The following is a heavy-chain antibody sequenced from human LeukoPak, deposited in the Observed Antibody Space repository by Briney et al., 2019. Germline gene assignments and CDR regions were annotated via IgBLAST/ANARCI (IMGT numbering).Heavy chain of an antibody. CDR2: INSDGSST. D-gene: IGHD1-26*01. Sequence: GGSLRLSCAASGFIFSSYWMNWVRQAPGKGLVWVSRINSDGSSTSYADSVKGRFTISRDNAKNTLYLQMNSLRAEDTAVYYCAQEKEGAFDYWGQGTLVTVSS. CDR1: GFIFSSYW. CDR3: AQEKEGAFDY. V-gene: IGHV3-74*01. J-gene: IGHJ4*02.